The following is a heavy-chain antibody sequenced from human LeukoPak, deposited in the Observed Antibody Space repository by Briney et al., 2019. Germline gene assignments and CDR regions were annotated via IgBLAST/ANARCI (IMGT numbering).Heavy chain of an antibody. CDR3: ARDWARVAAAQPYNWFDP. CDR1: GFTFSSYS. V-gene: IGHV3-48*04. D-gene: IGHD6-13*01. CDR2: ISSSSSTI. Sequence: GGSPRLSCAASGFTFSSYSMNWVRQALGKGLEWVSYISSSSSTIYYADSVKGRFTISRDNAKNSLYLQMNSLRAEDTAVYYCARDWARVAAAQPYNWFDPWGQGTLVTVSS. J-gene: IGHJ5*02.